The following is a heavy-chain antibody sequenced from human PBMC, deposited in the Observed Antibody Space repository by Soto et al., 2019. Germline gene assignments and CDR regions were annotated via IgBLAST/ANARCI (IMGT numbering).Heavy chain of an antibody. V-gene: IGHV3-23*01. CDR2: ISGSGGSK. J-gene: IGHJ6*03. D-gene: IGHD4-4*01. CDR1: GFTFSSYA. CDR3: AKLRNYREEYYYYYMDV. Sequence: GGSLRLSCAASGFTFSSYAMSWVRQAPGKGLEWVSAISGSGGSKYYADSVKGRFTISRDNSKNTLYLQMNSLRAEDTAVYYCAKLRNYREEYYYYYMDVWGKGTTVTVSS.